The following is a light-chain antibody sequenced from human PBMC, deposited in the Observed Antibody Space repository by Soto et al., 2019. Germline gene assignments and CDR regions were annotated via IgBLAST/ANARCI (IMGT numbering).Light chain of an antibody. CDR3: QQRRDWPIT. V-gene: IGKV3-11*01. J-gene: IGKJ4*01. CDR2: DAS. CDR1: PSVDTL. Sequence: EIVLKQSPATLSFSPGERATLSCRASPSVDTLLSWYQQKPGQVPRLLIYDASNRATGVPARFSGSGSGTQFTLTISSLEPEDFAVYYCQQRRDWPITFGGGTKVEIK.